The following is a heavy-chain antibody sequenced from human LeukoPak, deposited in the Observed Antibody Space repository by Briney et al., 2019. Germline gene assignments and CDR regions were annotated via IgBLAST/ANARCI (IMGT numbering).Heavy chain of an antibody. J-gene: IGHJ4*02. V-gene: IGHV1-18*01. CDR2: ISPYNGNT. Sequence: ASVKVSCKSAGYSFTSYGISWVRQAPGQGLEWMGWISPYNGNTNYALKLQGRVTMTTETSTSTAYMELRSLRSDDTAVYYCARDLSIAAAALDYWGQGTLVTVSS. CDR3: ARDLSIAAAALDY. CDR1: GYSFTSYG. D-gene: IGHD6-13*01.